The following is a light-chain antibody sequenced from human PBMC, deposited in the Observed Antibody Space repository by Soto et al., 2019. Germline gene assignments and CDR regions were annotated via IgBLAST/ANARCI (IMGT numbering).Light chain of an antibody. CDR3: LQYHNLWA. CDR2: RAS. V-gene: IGKV3-15*01. CDR1: QSVSSN. Sequence: EIVMTQSPATLPVSPGERATLSCRASQSVSSNIAWYQQRPGQAPRLLIYRASTRATGVPARFSGSGSGTDFTLTISSLQSEDFTVYSCLQYHNLWAFGKGTKVDIK. J-gene: IGKJ1*01.